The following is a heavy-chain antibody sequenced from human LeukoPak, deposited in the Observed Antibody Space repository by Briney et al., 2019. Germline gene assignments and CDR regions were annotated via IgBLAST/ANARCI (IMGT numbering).Heavy chain of an antibody. CDR1: GDSTSSGAYY. CDR3: ARANGDYDYYFDY. V-gene: IGHV4-61*02. D-gene: IGHD4-17*01. J-gene: IGHJ4*02. Sequence: SQTLSLTCTVSGDSTSSGAYYWSWIRQPAGKGLEWIGRIYSGGSTNYNPSLKSRVTISVDTSKNQFSLKLSSVTAADTAVYYCARANGDYDYYFDYWGQGTLVTVSS. CDR2: IYSGGST.